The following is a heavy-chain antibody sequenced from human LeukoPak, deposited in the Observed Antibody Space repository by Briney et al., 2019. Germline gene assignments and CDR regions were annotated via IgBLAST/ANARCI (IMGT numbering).Heavy chain of an antibody. J-gene: IGHJ3*02. CDR2: ISSSSSYI. V-gene: IGHV3-11*06. Sequence: GGSLRLSCAASGFTFSDYYMSWIRQAPGKGLEWVSSISSSSSYIYYADSVKGRFTISRDNAKNSLYLQMNSLRAEDTAVYYCASELYPDAFDIWGQGTMVTVSS. CDR1: GFTFSDYY. CDR3: ASELYPDAFDI. D-gene: IGHD2-8*01.